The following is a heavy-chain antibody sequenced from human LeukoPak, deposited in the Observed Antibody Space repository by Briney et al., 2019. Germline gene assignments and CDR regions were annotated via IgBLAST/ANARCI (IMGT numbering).Heavy chain of an antibody. CDR2: ISSSGTV. J-gene: IGHJ4*02. CDR1: GFTLSNYS. Sequence: GGSLRLSCAASGFTLSNYSMNCVRQAPGKGLEWVAYISSSGTVYYAASVKGRFTISRDNSKNTLYLQMNSLRAEDTAVYYCARAGIAVAGTAFTVFYWGQGTLVTVSS. D-gene: IGHD6-19*01. V-gene: IGHV3-48*01. CDR3: ARAGIAVAGTAFTVFY.